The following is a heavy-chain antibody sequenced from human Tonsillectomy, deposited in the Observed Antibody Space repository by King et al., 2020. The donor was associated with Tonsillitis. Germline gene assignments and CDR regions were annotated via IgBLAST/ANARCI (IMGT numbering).Heavy chain of an antibody. CDR1: GYNFASHW. CDR2: IDPSDCYI. D-gene: IGHD6-19*01. J-gene: IGHJ6*02. CDR3: ARQAGKDYGMDV. Sequence: VQLVESGAEVKKPGESLRISCTGSGYNFASHWISWVRQMPGKGLEWMGGIDPSDCYIKYSPSFQGHVTISADKSISTAYLQWSSLKASDTAMYYCARQAGKDYGMDVWGQGTTVTVSS. V-gene: IGHV5-10-1*03.